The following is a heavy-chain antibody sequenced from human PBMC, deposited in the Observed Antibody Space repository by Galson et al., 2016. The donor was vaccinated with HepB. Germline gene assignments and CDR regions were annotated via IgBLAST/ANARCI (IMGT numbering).Heavy chain of an antibody. CDR2: FVVGSDNT. J-gene: IGHJ6*02. V-gene: IGHV1-58*01. Sequence: SVKVSCKASGFTFTSSVVQWVRQARGQRLEWMGWFVVGSDNTNYAQKFQERVTITRDMSTSTAYMELSSLRSEDTAVYYCAAGPLWFGESASNYYGKDVWGQGTTVTVSS. CDR1: GFTFTSSV. CDR3: AAGPLWFGESASNYYGKDV. D-gene: IGHD3-10*01.